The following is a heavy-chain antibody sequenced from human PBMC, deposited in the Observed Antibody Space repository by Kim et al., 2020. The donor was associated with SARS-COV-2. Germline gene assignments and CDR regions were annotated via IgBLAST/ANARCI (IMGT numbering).Heavy chain of an antibody. CDR3: ARSRSYSTSWFFDF. V-gene: IGHV3-30-3*01. J-gene: IGHJ4*02. D-gene: IGHD6-13*01. Sequence: GGSLRLSCAASGFTGFTFSAYAMHWVRQAPGKRLEWVTLISYDGGNKYYADSVRDRFTISRDNSKNTVYLQMNSLRTEDTAVYYCARSRSYSTSWFFDFWGQGTLVTVSS. CDR2: ISYDGGNK. CDR1: GFTGFTFSAYA.